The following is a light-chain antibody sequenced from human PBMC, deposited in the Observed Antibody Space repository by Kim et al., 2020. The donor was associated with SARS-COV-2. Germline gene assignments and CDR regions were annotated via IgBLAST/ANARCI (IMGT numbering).Light chain of an antibody. V-gene: IGKV3-15*01. CDR3: QQYNNWPMYT. CDR2: GAS. CDR1: QSVSSD. J-gene: IGKJ2*01. Sequence: EIVMTQSPATLSVSPGERATLSCRASQSVSSDLAWYHQKPGQAPRLLIYGASTRATGIPARFSGSGSGTEFTLTISSLQSEDSAVYYCQQYNNWPMYTFGQGTKLEI.